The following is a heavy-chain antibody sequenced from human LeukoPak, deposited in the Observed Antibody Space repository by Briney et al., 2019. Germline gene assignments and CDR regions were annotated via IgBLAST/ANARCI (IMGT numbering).Heavy chain of an antibody. CDR1: GYSFTSYW. Sequence: GESMKISCGGSGYSFTSYWIGWVRQMPGKGMEWMWTIYPGDSHTRYSPSFQAQVTISTDKSVRTAYRHGSSVHPAATSLYYGARQDTATTGFDYSRQGSLVTV. CDR2: IYPGDSHT. CDR3: ARQDTATTGFDY. D-gene: IGHD4-17*01. J-gene: IGHJ4*01. V-gene: IGHV5-51*01.